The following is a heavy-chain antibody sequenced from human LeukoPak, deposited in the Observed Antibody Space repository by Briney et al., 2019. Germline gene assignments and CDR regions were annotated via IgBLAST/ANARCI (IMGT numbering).Heavy chain of an antibody. Sequence: SQTLSLTCTVSGGSISSGDYYWSWIRQPPGKGLEWIGYIYYSGNTYYNSSLKSRVTISVHTSENQFSLKLSSVTAADTAVYYCASYKTYYDSSGNPFDYWGQGTLVTVSS. CDR3: ASYKTYYDSSGNPFDY. CDR2: IYYSGNT. D-gene: IGHD3-22*01. CDR1: GGSISSGDYY. J-gene: IGHJ4*02. V-gene: IGHV4-30-4*08.